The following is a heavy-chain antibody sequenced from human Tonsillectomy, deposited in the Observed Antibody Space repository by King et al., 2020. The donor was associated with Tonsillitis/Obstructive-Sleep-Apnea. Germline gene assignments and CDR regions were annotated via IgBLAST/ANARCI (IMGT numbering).Heavy chain of an antibody. CDR1: GFTFSSYV. V-gene: IGHV3-30*04. CDR3: ARDGDNSRYMDV. D-gene: IGHD4-23*01. Sequence: VQLVESGGGVVQPGMSLRVSCAASGFTFSSYVVHWVRQAPGKGLEWVALISFDGSXKYYAGSVKXRFTISRDNSKNTLYLEMNSLRTEDTAVYYCARDGDNSRYMDVWGKGTTVTVSS. CDR2: ISFDGSXK. J-gene: IGHJ6*03.